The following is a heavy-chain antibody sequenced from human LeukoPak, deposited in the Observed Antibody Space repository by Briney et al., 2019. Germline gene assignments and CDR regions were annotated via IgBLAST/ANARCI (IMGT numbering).Heavy chain of an antibody. D-gene: IGHD2-15*01. CDR2: IYYSGST. CDR1: GGSISSSSSY. CDR3: ARLGYCSGGSCYSLPPDY. Sequence: PSETLSLTCTVSGGSISSSSSYWGWIRQPPGKGLEWIGSIYYSGSTYYNPSLKSRVTISVDTSKNQFSLKLSSVTAADTAVYYCARLGYCSGGSCYSLPPDYWGQGTLVTVSS. J-gene: IGHJ4*02. V-gene: IGHV4-39*01.